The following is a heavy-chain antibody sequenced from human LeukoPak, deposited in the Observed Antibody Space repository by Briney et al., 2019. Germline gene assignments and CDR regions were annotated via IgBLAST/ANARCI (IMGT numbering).Heavy chain of an antibody. CDR3: ARGVLTWFDP. CDR2: INHSGST. D-gene: IGHD3-9*01. V-gene: IGHV4-34*01. CDR1: GGSFSGYY. J-gene: IGHJ5*02. Sequence: PSETLSLTCAVYGGSFSGYYWSWIRQPPGKGLEWIGEINHSGSTNYNPSLKSRVTISVDRSKNQFSLKLSSVTAADTAVYYCARGVLTWFDPWGQGTLVTVSS.